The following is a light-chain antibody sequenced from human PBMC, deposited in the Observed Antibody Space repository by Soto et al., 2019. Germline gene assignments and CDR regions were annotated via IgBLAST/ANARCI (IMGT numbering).Light chain of an antibody. V-gene: IGLV2-11*01. CDR1: SSDVGGYNY. J-gene: IGLJ1*01. Sequence: QYVLTQPRSVSGSPGQSVTISCTGTSSDVGGYNYVSWYQQRPGKAPKPMIYDVTKRPSGVPDRFSGSKSGNTASLTISGLQAEDEADYYCCSYAGSYTYVFGTGTKVTVL. CDR3: CSYAGSYTYV. CDR2: DVT.